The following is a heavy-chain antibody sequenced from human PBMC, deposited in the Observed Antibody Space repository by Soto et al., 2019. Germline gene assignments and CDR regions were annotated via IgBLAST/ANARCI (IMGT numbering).Heavy chain of an antibody. Sequence: PSEHLSLTCSVSGDSVSSDAYCWAWIRQPPGKTLEWVGMTLSSGGTSRNPSLRSRLSMSVDTARNQFSMRLTSVTAADTGVYFFAKGFSSGLDVVSWGRGIQGTVS. V-gene: IGHV4-61*08. CDR1: GDSVSSDAYC. CDR2: TLSSGGT. J-gene: IGHJ4*02. CDR3: AKGFSSGLDVVS. D-gene: IGHD6-19*01.